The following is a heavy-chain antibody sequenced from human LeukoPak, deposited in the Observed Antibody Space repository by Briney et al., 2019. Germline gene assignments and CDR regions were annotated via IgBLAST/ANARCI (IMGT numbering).Heavy chain of an antibody. J-gene: IGHJ4*02. D-gene: IGHD6-19*01. CDR3: ARVAVAAREYFDY. CDR1: GASISNYY. V-gene: IGHV4-59*01. CDR2: IYYSGST. Sequence: SETLSLTCTVSGASISNYYWSWIRQSPGKGLEWIGYIYYSGSTNYNPSLKSRVTISVDTSKNQFSLKLSSVTAADTAVYYCARVAVAAREYFDYWGQGTLVTVSS.